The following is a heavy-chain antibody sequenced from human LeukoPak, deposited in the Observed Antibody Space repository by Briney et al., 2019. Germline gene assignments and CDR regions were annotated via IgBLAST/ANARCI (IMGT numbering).Heavy chain of an antibody. CDR2: ISSSSSTI. CDR1: GFTFSSYS. CDR3: AKTLPTFYDSSGFDY. D-gene: IGHD3-22*01. J-gene: IGHJ4*02. V-gene: IGHV3-48*01. Sequence: GGSLRLSCAASGFTFSSYSMNWVRQAPGKGLEWVSYISSSSSTIYYADSVKGRFTISRDNSKNTLYLQMNSLRAEDTAVYYCAKTLPTFYDSSGFDYWGQGTLVTVSS.